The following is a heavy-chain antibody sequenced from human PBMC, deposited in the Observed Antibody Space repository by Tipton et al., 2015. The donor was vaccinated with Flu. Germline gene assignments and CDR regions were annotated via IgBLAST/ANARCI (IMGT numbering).Heavy chain of an antibody. CDR3: ARVRTYRSGYFESYSFDY. V-gene: IGHV4-59*13. CDR2: IWYSGST. CDR1: GGSIESNY. Sequence: TLSLTCTVSGGSIESNYWSWIRQSPGKGLEWIGYIWYSGSTNYRTSLKSRVTISVDMSKNQFSLNLTSVTAADTAMYYCARVRTYRSGYFESYSFDYWGLGTLVTVSS. D-gene: IGHD3-22*01. J-gene: IGHJ4*02.